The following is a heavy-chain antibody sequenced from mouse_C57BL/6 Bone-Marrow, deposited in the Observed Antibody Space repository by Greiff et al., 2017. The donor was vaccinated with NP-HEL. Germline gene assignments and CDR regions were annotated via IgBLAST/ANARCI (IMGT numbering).Heavy chain of an antibody. CDR3: ARGTMVTTVFDY. V-gene: IGHV1-64*01. D-gene: IGHD2-2*01. CDR2: IHPNSGST. Sequence: VQLQQPGAELVKPGASVKLSCKASGYTFTSYWMHWVKQRPGQGLEWIGMIHPNSGSTNYNEKFKSKATLTVDKSSSTAYMQLSSLTSEDSAVYYCARGTMVTTVFDYWGQGTTLTVSS. CDR1: GYTFTSYW. J-gene: IGHJ2*01.